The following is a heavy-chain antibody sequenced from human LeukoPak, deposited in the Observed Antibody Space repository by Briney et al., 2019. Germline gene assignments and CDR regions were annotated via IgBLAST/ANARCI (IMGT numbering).Heavy chain of an antibody. J-gene: IGHJ3*02. CDR2: ISGSGGST. D-gene: IGHD6-13*01. V-gene: IGHV3-23*01. CDR1: GFTFSSYA. Sequence: GGSLRLSCAASGFTFSSYAMSWVRQAPGKGLEWVSAISGSGGSTYYADSVKGRFTISRDNSKNTLYLQMNSLRAEDTTVYYCAKAGYGSSWYDAFDIWGQGTMVTVSS. CDR3: AKAGYGSSWYDAFDI.